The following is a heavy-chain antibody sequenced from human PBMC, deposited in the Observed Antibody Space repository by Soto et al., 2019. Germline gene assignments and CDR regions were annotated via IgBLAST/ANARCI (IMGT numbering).Heavy chain of an antibody. J-gene: IGHJ4*02. Sequence: SETLSLTCTVSGGSIINGDYYWTWIRQPPGKGLEWIGYIYYSGNTYYNPSLKSRVMISVDTSKNQFSLNLSSVTAADTAVYYCASGYYDILPGRDTKYYFDYWGQGALVTVSS. CDR1: GGSIINGDYY. CDR3: ASGYYDILPGRDTKYYFDY. D-gene: IGHD3-9*01. V-gene: IGHV4-30-4*01. CDR2: IYYSGNT.